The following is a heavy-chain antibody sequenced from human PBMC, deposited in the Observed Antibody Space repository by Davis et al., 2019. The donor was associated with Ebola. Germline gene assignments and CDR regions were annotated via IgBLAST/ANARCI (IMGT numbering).Heavy chain of an antibody. CDR2: IDPSDSNV. Sequence: GESLKISCEGSGYTFSFRWIMWVRQMPGKGLEWVGRIDPSDSNVDYSPSFQGHVTISADKATRTAYLQWSSLRASDTAIYYCARKSLSSHLDVWDNGTTVTVSS. CDR3: ARKSLSSHLDV. J-gene: IGHJ6*04. D-gene: IGHD6-13*01. V-gene: IGHV5-10-1*01. CDR1: GYTFSFRW.